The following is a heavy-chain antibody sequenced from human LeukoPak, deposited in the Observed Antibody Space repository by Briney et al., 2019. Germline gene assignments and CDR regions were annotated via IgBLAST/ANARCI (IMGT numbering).Heavy chain of an antibody. CDR2: ISGGGTTI. CDR3: AREGWGLSVTDAFDI. CDR1: GFTFSSYE. D-gene: IGHD1-26*01. V-gene: IGHV3-48*03. J-gene: IGHJ3*02. Sequence: GGSLRLSCAASGFTFSSYEMNWVRQAPGKGLEWVSYISGGGTTIYLADSAKGRFTISRDNAKNSLYLQMNSLRAEDTAVYYCAREGWGLSVTDAFDIWGQGTMVTVSS.